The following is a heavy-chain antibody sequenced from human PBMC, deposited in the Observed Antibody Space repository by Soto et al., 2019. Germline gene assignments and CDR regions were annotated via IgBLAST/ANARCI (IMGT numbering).Heavy chain of an antibody. CDR1: RGTNNCNA. V-gene: IGHV1-69*01. Sequence: SVEPTSKACRGTNNCNAIRWPQQDTEQELEWMGGIIPIFGTANYAQKFQGRVTITADESTSTAYMELSSLRSEDTAVYYCARDIPVDTAMTNYYYYGMDVWAQGTTVTVSS. CDR3: ARDIPVDTAMTNYYYYGMDV. J-gene: IGHJ6*01. D-gene: IGHD5-18*01. CDR2: IIPIFGTA.